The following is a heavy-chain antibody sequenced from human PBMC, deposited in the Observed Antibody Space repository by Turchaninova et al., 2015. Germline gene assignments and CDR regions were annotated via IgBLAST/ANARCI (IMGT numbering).Heavy chain of an antibody. J-gene: IGHJ4*02. Sequence: QVQLVQSGAEVTKPGASVKVACKAYGNTCTGDYVHWVRQAPGQRLEWMGLINPNTGGTNYAQKFQDWVTWTRDTSISTVYMELRRLKSDDTAVYYCAKGGWEVLDYWGQGTLVTVSS. CDR1: GNTCTGDY. D-gene: IGHD6-19*01. CDR2: INPNTGGT. V-gene: IGHV1-2*04. CDR3: AKGGWEVLDY.